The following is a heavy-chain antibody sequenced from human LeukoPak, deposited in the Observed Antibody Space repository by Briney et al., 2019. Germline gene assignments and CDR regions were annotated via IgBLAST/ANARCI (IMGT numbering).Heavy chain of an antibody. CDR1: GGSISSSSYY. V-gene: IGHV4-39*07. D-gene: IGHD4-17*01. CDR2: IYYSGST. CDR3: ARTRRGPHYGPMDY. Sequence: SETLSLTCTVPGGSISSSSYYWGWIRQPPGKGLEWIGSIYYSGSTYYNPSLKSRVTISVDTSKNQFSLKLSSVTAADTAVYYCARTRRGPHYGPMDYWGQGTLVTVSS. J-gene: IGHJ4*02.